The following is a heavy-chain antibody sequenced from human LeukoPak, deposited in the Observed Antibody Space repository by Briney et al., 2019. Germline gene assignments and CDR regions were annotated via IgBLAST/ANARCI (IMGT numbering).Heavy chain of an antibody. Sequence: TLSLTCTVSGGSISSYYWSWIRQPPGKALEWLAIIYSNDDKRYSPSLKSRLTITKDTSKNQVFLTITNMDPVDTATYYCAHSPGQYYDILTGYYIKGYFDYWGQGTLVTVSS. CDR3: AHSPGQYYDILTGYYIKGYFDY. D-gene: IGHD3-9*01. V-gene: IGHV2-5*01. CDR2: IYSNDDK. CDR1: GGSISSYYW. J-gene: IGHJ4*02.